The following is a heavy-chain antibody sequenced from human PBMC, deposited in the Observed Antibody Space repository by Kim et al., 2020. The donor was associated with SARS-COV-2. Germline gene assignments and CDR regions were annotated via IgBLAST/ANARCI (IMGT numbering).Heavy chain of an antibody. D-gene: IGHD1-1*01. CDR3: ARHKMSTNAFDI. Sequence: TNYTPSLRGRVTISLDKSKKQVSLTLTTVTAVDTAIYYCARHKMSTNAFDIWGQGTTVTVSS. J-gene: IGHJ3*02. V-gene: IGHV4-4*02.